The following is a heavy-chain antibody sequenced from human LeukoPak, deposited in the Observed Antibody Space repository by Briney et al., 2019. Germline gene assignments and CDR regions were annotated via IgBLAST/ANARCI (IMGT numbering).Heavy chain of an antibody. D-gene: IGHD6-13*01. Sequence: SETLSLTCNVSAYSITNGYYWGWIRQAPGKGLEWIGSIYHSGSTYYNPSLKSRVTISVDTSKNQFSLKLNFVTAADTAMYYCARMFRSSWYINWFDPWGQGTLVTVSS. J-gene: IGHJ5*02. CDR2: IYHSGST. V-gene: IGHV4-38-2*02. CDR1: AYSITNGYY. CDR3: ARMFRSSWYINWFDP.